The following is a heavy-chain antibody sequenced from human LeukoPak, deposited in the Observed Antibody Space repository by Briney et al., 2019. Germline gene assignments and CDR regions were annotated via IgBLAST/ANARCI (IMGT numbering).Heavy chain of an antibody. CDR2: ISGSGGST. D-gene: IGHD2-21*02. J-gene: IGHJ4*02. Sequence: GGSLRLSCAASGFTFSSYAMRWVRQAPGKGLEWASAISGSGGSTYYADSVKGRFTISRDNSKNTLYLQMNSLRAEDTAVYYCAKDLLAYCGGDCYSDYWGQGTVVTVSS. CDR3: AKDLLAYCGGDCYSDY. V-gene: IGHV3-23*01. CDR1: GFTFSSYA.